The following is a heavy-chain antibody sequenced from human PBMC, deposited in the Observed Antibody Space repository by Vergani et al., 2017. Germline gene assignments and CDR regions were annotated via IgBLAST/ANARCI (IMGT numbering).Heavy chain of an antibody. D-gene: IGHD1-26*01. V-gene: IGHV5-51*01. Sequence: EVQLVQSGAEVKKPGESLKISCKGSGYSFTSYWIGWVRQMPEKGLEWMGIIYPDDSDTRYSPSFQGQVTISADQSLSTAYLQWSSLKASDTAIYYCARQFSWSGSSHYGMDVWGQGTTVTVSS. CDR3: ARQFSWSGSSHYGMDV. J-gene: IGHJ6*02. CDR2: IYPDDSDT. CDR1: GYSFTSYW.